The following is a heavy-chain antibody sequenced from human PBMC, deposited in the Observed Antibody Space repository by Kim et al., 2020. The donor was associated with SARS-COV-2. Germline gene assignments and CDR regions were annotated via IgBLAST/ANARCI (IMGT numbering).Heavy chain of an antibody. CDR1: GFTLSGST. CDR3: ARVNPIAGGWYDAFD. D-gene: IGHD6-19*01. J-gene: IGHJ3*02. Sequence: GGSLRLSCAASGFTLSGSTVHWVRQASGKGLEWVGRIRSKANSYATAYAASVKNRVTISRDDSKNTAYLQMNSLKTEDTAVYYCARVNPIAGGWYDAFD. V-gene: IGHV3-73*01. CDR2: IRSKANSYAT.